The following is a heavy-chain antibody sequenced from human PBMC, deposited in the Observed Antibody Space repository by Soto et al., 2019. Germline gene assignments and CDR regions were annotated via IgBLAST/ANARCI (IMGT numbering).Heavy chain of an antibody. V-gene: IGHV3-11*05. Sequence: PGCSLRLSSAASGVTFSDYYVDWIRQAPGKGLEWVSYISSSSSYTNYADSVKGRFTISRDNAKNSLYLQMNSLRAEDTAVYYCARVCGGDCHNGMDVWGQGTTVTVSS. CDR2: ISSSSSYT. J-gene: IGHJ6*02. D-gene: IGHD2-21*02. CDR3: ARVCGGDCHNGMDV. CDR1: GVTFSDYY.